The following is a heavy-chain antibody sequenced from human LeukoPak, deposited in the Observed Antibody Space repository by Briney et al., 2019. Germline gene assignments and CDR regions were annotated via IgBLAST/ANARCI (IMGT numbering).Heavy chain of an antibody. CDR3: ARETASCGGGCYDY. Sequence: PGGSLRLSCAASGSTFSDYEFNWVRQAPGKGLEWVSYIDSRGSGIYYADSVKGRFTMSRDNAKNLVYLQMNSLSVEDTAIYFCARETASCGGGCYDYWGQGTLVTVSS. CDR1: GSTFSDYE. J-gene: IGHJ4*02. CDR2: IDSRGSGI. V-gene: IGHV3-48*03. D-gene: IGHD2-15*01.